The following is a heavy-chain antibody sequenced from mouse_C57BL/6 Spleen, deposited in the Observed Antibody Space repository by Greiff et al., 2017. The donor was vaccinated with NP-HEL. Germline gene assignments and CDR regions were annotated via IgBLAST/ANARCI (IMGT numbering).Heavy chain of an antibody. Sequence: QVQLKQPGAELVKPGASVKLSCKASGYTFTSYWMHWVKQRPGQGLEWIGMIHPNSGSTNYNEQFKSKATLTVDKSSSTAYMPLSSLTSEDSAVYYLARGGSYGYEFPYYFDYWGQGTTLTVSS. V-gene: IGHV1-64*01. D-gene: IGHD2-2*01. CDR1: GYTFTSYW. CDR3: ARGGSYGYEFPYYFDY. CDR2: IHPNSGST. J-gene: IGHJ2*01.